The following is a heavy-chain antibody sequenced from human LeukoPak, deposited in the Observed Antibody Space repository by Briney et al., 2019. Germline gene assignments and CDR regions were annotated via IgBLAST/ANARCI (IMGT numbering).Heavy chain of an antibody. Sequence: GGSLRLSCAASGFTFSSYSMNWVRQAPGKGLEWVSSISSTSSYIYYADSVKGRITISRDSAKNSLFLQMNSLRAEDTAVYYCARELMGLTVIVVVNPIDYWGQGTLVTVSS. CDR1: GFTFSSYS. J-gene: IGHJ4*02. V-gene: IGHV3-21*01. CDR3: ARELMGLTVIVVVNPIDY. D-gene: IGHD3-22*01. CDR2: ISSTSSYI.